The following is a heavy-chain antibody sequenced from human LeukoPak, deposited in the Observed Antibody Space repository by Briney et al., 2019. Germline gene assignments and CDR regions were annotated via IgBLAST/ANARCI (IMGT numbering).Heavy chain of an antibody. D-gene: IGHD5-12*01. Sequence: GGSLRLSCAASGFTLSSYAMSWVRQAPGKGLEWVSAISGSGGSTYYADSVKGRFTISRDNSKNTLYPQMNSLRAEDTAVYYCAKDSRGYSGYDLVVWGQGTLVTVSS. CDR2: ISGSGGST. V-gene: IGHV3-23*01. J-gene: IGHJ4*02. CDR1: GFTLSSYA. CDR3: AKDSRGYSGYDLVV.